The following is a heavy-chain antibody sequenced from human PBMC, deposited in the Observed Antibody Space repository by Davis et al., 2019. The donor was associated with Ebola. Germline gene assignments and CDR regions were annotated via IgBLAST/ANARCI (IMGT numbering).Heavy chain of an antibody. CDR2: ISGSGGST. J-gene: IGHJ4*02. D-gene: IGHD6-25*01. CDR3: AKVERSDY. Sequence: GGSLRLSCTDSAITFSSYAMPWVRHAPGKGLEWVSAISGSGGSTDYADSVKGRFTISRDNSKNTLYLQMNSLRAEDTAVYYCAKVERSDYWGQGTLVTVSS. CDR1: AITFSSYA. V-gene: IGHV3-23*01.